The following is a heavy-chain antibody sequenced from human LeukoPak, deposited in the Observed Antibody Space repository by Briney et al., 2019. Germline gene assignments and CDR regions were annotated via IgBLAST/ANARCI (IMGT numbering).Heavy chain of an antibody. Sequence: PSETLSLTCAVYGGSFSGYYWSWIRQPPGKGLEWIGYIYTSGSTNYNPSLKSRVTISVDTSKNQFSLKLSSVTAADTAVYYCARHVAGYSYGPDAFDIWGQGTMVTVSS. J-gene: IGHJ3*02. CDR2: IYTSGST. D-gene: IGHD5-18*01. V-gene: IGHV4-4*09. CDR1: GGSFSGYY. CDR3: ARHVAGYSYGPDAFDI.